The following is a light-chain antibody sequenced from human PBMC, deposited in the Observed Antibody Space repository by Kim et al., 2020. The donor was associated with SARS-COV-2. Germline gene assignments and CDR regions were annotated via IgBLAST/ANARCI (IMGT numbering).Light chain of an antibody. CDR2: DVS. V-gene: IGLV2-14*03. Sequence: QSALTQPASVSGSPGQSITISCTGSSSDVGDYTYLSWYQQHPDKAPKLIIYDVSKRPSGVSSRFSGSKSANTASLTISGLQAEDEAAYYCTSYTTTRVLFGGGTQLTVL. CDR1: SSDVGDYTY. CDR3: TSYTTTRVL. J-gene: IGLJ2*01.